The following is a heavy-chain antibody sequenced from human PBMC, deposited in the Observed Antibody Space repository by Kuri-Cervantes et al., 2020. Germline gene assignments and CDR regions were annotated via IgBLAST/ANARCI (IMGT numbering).Heavy chain of an antibody. Sequence: ASVKVSCKASGYTFTSYGISWVRQAPGQGLEWMGWISAYNGNTNYAQKLQGRVTMTTDTSTSTAYMELSRLRSDDTAVYYCARTMVRGVIYSMYYWGQGTLVTVSS. CDR1: GYTFTSYG. CDR3: ARTMVRGVIYSMYY. CDR2: ISAYNGNT. D-gene: IGHD3-10*01. V-gene: IGHV1-18*01. J-gene: IGHJ4*02.